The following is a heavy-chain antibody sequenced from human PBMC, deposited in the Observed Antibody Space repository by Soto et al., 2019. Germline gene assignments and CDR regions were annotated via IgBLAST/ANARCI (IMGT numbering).Heavy chain of an antibody. D-gene: IGHD5-12*01. CDR1: GFTFSSYA. CDR2: ISRSGGST. CDR3: AKSVVATNSQYYYGMDV. Sequence: GGSLRLSCAASGFTFSSYAMSWVRQAPGKGLEWVSAISRSGGSTYYADSVKGRFTISRDNSKNTLYLQMNSLRAEDTAVYYCAKSVVATNSQYYYGMDVWGQGTTVTVSS. V-gene: IGHV3-23*01. J-gene: IGHJ6*02.